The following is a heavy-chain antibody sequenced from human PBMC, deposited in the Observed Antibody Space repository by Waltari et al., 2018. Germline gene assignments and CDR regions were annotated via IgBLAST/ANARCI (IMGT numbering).Heavy chain of an antibody. J-gene: IGHJ4*02. CDR3: AKNVTGGFFNS. CDR1: GYSVTNTIY. Sequence: QVLLRESGPGLVRPSATLALTCAASGYSVTNTIYWGWIRQTPGQGLEWIGSAYNSGSTHYNPSLKSRVTISVDTSRNQFSLELRSVTAADTAIYYCAKNVTGGFFNSWGQGALVIVSS. V-gene: IGHV4-38-2*01. D-gene: IGHD2-21*02. CDR2: AYNSGST.